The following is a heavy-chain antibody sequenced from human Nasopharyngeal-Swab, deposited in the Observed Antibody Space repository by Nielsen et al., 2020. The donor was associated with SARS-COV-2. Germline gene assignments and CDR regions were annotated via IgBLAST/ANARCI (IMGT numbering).Heavy chain of an antibody. J-gene: IGHJ4*02. CDR1: GFTFSSYA. CDR2: ISGSGGST. CDR3: AKRFTAVVYFDY. Sequence: GGSLRLSCAASGFTFSSYAMSWVRQAPGKGLEWVSAISGSGGSTYYADSVKGRLTISRDNSKNTLYLQMNSLRAEDTAVYYCAKRFTAVVYFDYWGQGTLVTVSS. V-gene: IGHV3-23*01. D-gene: IGHD6-19*01.